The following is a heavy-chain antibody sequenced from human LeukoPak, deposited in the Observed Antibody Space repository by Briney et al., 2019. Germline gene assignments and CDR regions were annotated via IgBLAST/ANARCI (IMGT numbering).Heavy chain of an antibody. J-gene: IGHJ4*02. CDR3: ARGYYDFWSGYPQFDY. CDR2: INAGNGHT. D-gene: IGHD3-3*01. Sequence: ASVKVSCKASGNTFTGYAMHWVRQAPGQRLEWMGWINAGNGHTEYSQAFQGRVTITRDTSASTAYMELSSLRSEDMAVYYCARGYYDFWSGYPQFDYWGQGTLVTVSS. CDR1: GNTFTGYA. V-gene: IGHV1-3*03.